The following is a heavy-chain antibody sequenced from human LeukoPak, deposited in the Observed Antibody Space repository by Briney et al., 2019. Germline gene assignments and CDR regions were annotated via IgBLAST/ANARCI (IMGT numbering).Heavy chain of an antibody. J-gene: IGHJ4*02. Sequence: PGGSLRLSCAASGFTFSSYGMHWVRQAPGKGLEWVAVIWYDGSNKYYADSVKGRFTISRDNSKNTLYLQMNSLRAEDTAVYYCARDLLIAARAFDYWGQGTLVTVSS. CDR1: GFTFSSYG. V-gene: IGHV3-33*08. CDR2: IWYDGSNK. D-gene: IGHD6-6*01. CDR3: ARDLLIAARAFDY.